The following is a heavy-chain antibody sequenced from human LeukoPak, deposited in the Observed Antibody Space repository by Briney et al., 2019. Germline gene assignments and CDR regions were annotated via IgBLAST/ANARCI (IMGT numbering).Heavy chain of an antibody. J-gene: IGHJ4*02. V-gene: IGHV3-23*01. Sequence: GGSLRLSCAASGFTFSSHGMNWVRQAPGKGLEWVSGISGSGVITYYADSVKGRFTISRDNSKNTRDLQMNSLRAEDTAVYYCAKDDAWVRYQDWGQGTLVTVSS. CDR2: ISGSGVIT. D-gene: IGHD5-12*01. CDR3: AKDDAWVRYQD. CDR1: GFTFSSHG.